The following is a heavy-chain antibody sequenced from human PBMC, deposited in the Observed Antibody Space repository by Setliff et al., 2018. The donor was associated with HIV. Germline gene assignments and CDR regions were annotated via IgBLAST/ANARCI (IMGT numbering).Heavy chain of an antibody. D-gene: IGHD4-17*01. J-gene: IGHJ2*01. CDR2: ISGSGGST. V-gene: IGHV3-23*01. CDR3: ANHDYGDYPNWYFDL. Sequence: GGSLRLSCAASGFTFSSYAMSWVRQAPGKGLEWVSAISGSGGSTHYADSVKGRFTISRDNSKNTLYLQMNSLRAEDTAVYYCANHDYGDYPNWYFDLWGRGTLVTVSS. CDR1: GFTFSSYA.